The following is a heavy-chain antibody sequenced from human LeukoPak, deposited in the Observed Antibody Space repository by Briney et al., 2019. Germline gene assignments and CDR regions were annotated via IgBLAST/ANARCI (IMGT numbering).Heavy chain of an antibody. V-gene: IGHV3-7*01. CDR1: GFTVSNYW. CDR3: ASGRQLGY. CDR2: IKEDGSEK. D-gene: IGHD6-13*01. Sequence: PGGSLRLSCAASGFTVSNYWMSWVRQAPGKGLEWVANIKEDGSEKYYVDSVKGRFTISRDNARNSLYLQMNSLSAEDTAVYYCASGRQLGYWGQGTLVTVSS. J-gene: IGHJ4*02.